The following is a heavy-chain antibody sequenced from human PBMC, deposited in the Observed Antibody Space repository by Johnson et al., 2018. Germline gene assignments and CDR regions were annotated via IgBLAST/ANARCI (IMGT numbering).Heavy chain of an antibody. D-gene: IGHD3-22*01. CDR2: IRSQAYGGTP. CDR3: TKFIAYYLDRRPYYFDN. Sequence: EVQLVESGGGVVQPGRSLRLSCTASGFSFGDYGMSWFRQAPGKGLEWVGLIRSQAYGGTPEYAASVKGRIAISRDDSKSVAYLQMNSLKTEDTAVYYCTKFIAYYLDRRPYYFDNWGQGTLVTVSS. V-gene: IGHV3-49*03. CDR1: GFSFGDYG. J-gene: IGHJ4*02.